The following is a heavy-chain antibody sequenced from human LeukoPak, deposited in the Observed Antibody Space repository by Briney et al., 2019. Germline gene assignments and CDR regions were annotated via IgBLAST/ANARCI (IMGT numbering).Heavy chain of an antibody. CDR2: ISGSGGST. CDR1: GFTFSSYA. V-gene: IGHV3-23*01. J-gene: IGHJ4*02. CDR3: ARDAVHQQMVPGNY. Sequence: GGSLRLSCAASGFTFSSYAMSWVRQAPGKGLEWVSAISGSGGSTYYADSVKGRFTISKDNSKNTLYLQMNSLRAEDTAVYYCARDAVHQQMVPGNYWGQGTLVTVSS. D-gene: IGHD6-13*01.